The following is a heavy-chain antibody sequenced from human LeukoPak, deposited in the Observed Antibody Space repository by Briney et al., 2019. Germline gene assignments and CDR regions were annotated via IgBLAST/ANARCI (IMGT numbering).Heavy chain of an antibody. CDR1: GGSISSYY. J-gene: IGHJ3*02. CDR2: IYYSGSS. V-gene: IGHV4-59*08. D-gene: IGHD2-15*01. Sequence: PSETLSLTCTVSGGSISSYYWSWIRQPPGKGLEWIGNIYYSGSSNYNPSLKSRVTILVGTSKSHFSLQLSSVTAADTAVYYCARHRNSGGTDAFDIWGQGTMVTVSS. CDR3: ARHRNSGGTDAFDI.